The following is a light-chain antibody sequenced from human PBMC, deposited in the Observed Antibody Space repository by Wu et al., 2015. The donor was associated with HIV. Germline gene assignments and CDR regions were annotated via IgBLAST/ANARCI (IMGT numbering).Light chain of an antibody. V-gene: IGKV3-15*01. CDR3: QQYDGSPLT. J-gene: IGKJ4*01. CDR2: DAS. Sequence: EVVVTQTPATLSVSPGERATLSCRASQSVGTNLAWYQQKPGQAPRLLIYDASTRATGIPTRFSGSGSGTDFTLTISRLEPEDFAVYYCQQYDGSPLTFGGGTKVEIK. CDR1: QSVGTN.